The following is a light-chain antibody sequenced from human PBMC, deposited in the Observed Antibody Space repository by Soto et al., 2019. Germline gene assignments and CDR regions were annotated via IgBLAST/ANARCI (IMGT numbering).Light chain of an antibody. V-gene: IGKV3-15*01. CDR2: GAS. Sequence: ELVLTQSPGTLSLSPGESATLSCRASQSVGSNLAWYQQKPGQAPRLLIYGASTRATGTPTRFSGSGSGTDFTLSISSLQSEDFAVYYCQEYTDWSSTFGQGTK. CDR1: QSVGSN. J-gene: IGKJ2*01. CDR3: QEYTDWSST.